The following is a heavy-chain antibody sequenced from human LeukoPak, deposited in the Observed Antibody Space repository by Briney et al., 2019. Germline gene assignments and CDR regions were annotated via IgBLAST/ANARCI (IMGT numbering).Heavy chain of an antibody. CDR3: ARWGYSDTIDYDFWSGYHRLDAFDI. CDR1: GGSFSGYY. Sequence: SEALSLTCAVYGGSFSGYYWSWIRQPPGKGLEWIGEINHSGSTNYNPSLKSRVTISVDTSKNQFSLKLSSVTAADTAVYYCARWGYSDTIDYDFWSGYHRLDAFDIWGQGTMVTVSS. CDR2: INHSGST. J-gene: IGHJ3*02. V-gene: IGHV4-34*01. D-gene: IGHD3-3*01.